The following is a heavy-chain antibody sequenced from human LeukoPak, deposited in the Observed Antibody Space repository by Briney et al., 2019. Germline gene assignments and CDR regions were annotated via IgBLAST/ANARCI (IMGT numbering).Heavy chain of an antibody. CDR1: GYTFTGYY. Sequence: ASVKVSCKASGYTFTGYYMHWVRQAPGQGREWMGWINHNSGGTNYARKFQGRVTMTRDTSISTAYMELSRLRSDDTAVYYCAREYDILTGYYRTYGMDVWGQGTTVTVSS. J-gene: IGHJ6*02. D-gene: IGHD3-9*01. CDR3: AREYDILTGYYRTYGMDV. V-gene: IGHV1-2*02. CDR2: INHNSGGT.